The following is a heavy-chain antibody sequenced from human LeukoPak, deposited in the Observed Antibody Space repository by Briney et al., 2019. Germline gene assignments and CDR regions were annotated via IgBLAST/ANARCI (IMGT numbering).Heavy chain of an antibody. D-gene: IGHD3-3*01. CDR2: ISGSGGST. V-gene: IGHV3-23*01. CDR1: GFTFSSYA. J-gene: IGHJ6*03. Sequence: PGGSLRLSCAASGFTFSSYAMSWVRQAPGKGLEWVSAISGSGGSTYYADSVKGRFTISRDNSKNTLYLQMNSLRAEDTAVYYCAKSPVTIFGVVIIRSDYYYMDVWGKGTTVTVSS. CDR3: AKSPVTIFGVVIIRSDYYYMDV.